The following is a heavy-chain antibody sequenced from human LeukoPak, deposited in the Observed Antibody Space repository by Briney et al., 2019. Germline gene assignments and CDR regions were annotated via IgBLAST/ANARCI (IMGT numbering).Heavy chain of an antibody. D-gene: IGHD3-9*01. CDR3: ARGPAPYDILTGYPSGPNWFDP. Sequence: ASVKVSCKASGYTFTGYYMHWVRQAPGQGLEWTGWINPYSGVTNYAQKFQGWVTMTRDTSISTAYMELSRLRSDDTAVHYCARGPAPYDILTGYPSGPNWFDPWGQGTLVTVSS. CDR2: INPYSGVT. CDR1: GYTFTGYY. J-gene: IGHJ5*02. V-gene: IGHV1-2*04.